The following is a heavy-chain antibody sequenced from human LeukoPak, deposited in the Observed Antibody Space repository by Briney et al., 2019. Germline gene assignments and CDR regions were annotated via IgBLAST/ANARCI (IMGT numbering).Heavy chain of an antibody. J-gene: IGHJ4*02. D-gene: IGHD5-18*01. CDR1: GYSISSGYY. Sequence: PSETLSLTCTVSGYSISSGYYWGWIRQPPGRGLEWIGSIYHSGSTYYNPSLKSRVTISVDTSKNQFSLKLSSVTAADTAVYYCARDLGGYSYGGFDYWGQGTLVTVSS. V-gene: IGHV4-38-2*02. CDR2: IYHSGST. CDR3: ARDLGGYSYGGFDY.